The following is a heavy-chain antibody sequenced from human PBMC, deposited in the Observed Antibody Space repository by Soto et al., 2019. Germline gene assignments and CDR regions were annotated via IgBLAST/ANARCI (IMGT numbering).Heavy chain of an antibody. Sequence: LRLSCAASGFTFSGSAMHWVRQASGKGLEWVGRIRSKANSYATAYAASVKGRFTISRDDSKNTAYLQMNSLKTEDTAVYYCTRQVRVAATDYYYYGMDVWGQGTTVTVSS. CDR3: TRQVRVAATDYYYYGMDV. J-gene: IGHJ6*02. CDR1: GFTFSGSA. D-gene: IGHD2-15*01. V-gene: IGHV3-73*01. CDR2: IRSKANSYAT.